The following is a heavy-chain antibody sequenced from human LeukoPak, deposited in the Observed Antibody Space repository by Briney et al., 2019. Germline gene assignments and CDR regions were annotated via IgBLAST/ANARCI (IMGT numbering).Heavy chain of an antibody. V-gene: IGHV3-23*01. D-gene: IGHD6-19*01. J-gene: IGHJ4*02. CDR1: GFTFSSYA. Sequence: SGGSLRLSCAVSGFTFSSYAMSWVRQPPGKGLEWVSAIGGSTYYADSVKGRFTISRDNSKNTLYLQMNSLRAEDTAVYYCAKLSQIAVAGTATFDYWGQGTLSPSPQ. CDR2: IGGST. CDR3: AKLSQIAVAGTATFDY.